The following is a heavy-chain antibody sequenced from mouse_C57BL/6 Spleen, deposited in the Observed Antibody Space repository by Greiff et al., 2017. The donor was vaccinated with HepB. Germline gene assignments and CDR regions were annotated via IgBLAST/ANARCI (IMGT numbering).Heavy chain of an antibody. D-gene: IGHD2-3*01. V-gene: IGHV1-15*01. J-gene: IGHJ2*01. CDR3: TRSDHDGYSRFDY. CDR2: IDPETGGT. Sequence: QVQLQQSGAELVRPGASVTLSCKASGYTFTDYEMHWVKQTPVHGLEWIGAIDPETGGTAYNQKFKGKAILTADKSSSTAYMELRSLTSEDSAVYYCTRSDHDGYSRFDYWGQGTTLTVSS. CDR1: GYTFTDYE.